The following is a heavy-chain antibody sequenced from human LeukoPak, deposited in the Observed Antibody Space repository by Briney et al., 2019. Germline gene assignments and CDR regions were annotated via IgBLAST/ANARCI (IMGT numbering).Heavy chain of an antibody. J-gene: IGHJ4*02. CDR1: GGTLSSYA. CDR2: IIPIFGTA. CDR3: ARSSKDESRGWYGFDH. V-gene: IGHV1-69*13. Sequence: SGEFYWRASGGTLSSYAVSWVRKAPGQGLEWRGGIIPIFGTANYAQKYQGRVTITADESTSTAYMAPSRLTSEDTAVYYCARSSKDESRGWYGFDHSGQATLVTVSS. D-gene: IGHD6-19*01.